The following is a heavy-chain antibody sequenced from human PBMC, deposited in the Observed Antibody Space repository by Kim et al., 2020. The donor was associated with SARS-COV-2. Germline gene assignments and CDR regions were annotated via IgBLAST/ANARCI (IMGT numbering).Heavy chain of an antibody. CDR1: GGTFSSYA. Sequence: SVKVSCKASGGTFSSYAISWVRQAPGQGLEWMGGIIPIFGTANYAQKFQGRVTITADESTSTAYMELSSLSSEDTAVYYCAGGSPAGGKIFTYSASAFYGMDVWGQGTTVTVSS. CDR3: AGGSPAGGKIFTYSASAFYGMDV. D-gene: IGHD4-4*01. V-gene: IGHV1-69*13. CDR2: IIPIFGTA. J-gene: IGHJ6*02.